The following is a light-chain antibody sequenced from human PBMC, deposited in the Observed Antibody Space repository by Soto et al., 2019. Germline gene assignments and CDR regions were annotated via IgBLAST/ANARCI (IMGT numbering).Light chain of an antibody. Sequence: QSALTQPASVSGSPGQSITISCTGTSSDVGGYNYVSWYQQHPGRAPKLIIFEVSNRPSGVSNCFSGSKSGNTASLTISGLQAEDEADYYCSSYTSSSTRVFGTGTKLTVL. CDR2: EVS. CDR3: SSYTSSSTRV. J-gene: IGLJ1*01. CDR1: SSDVGGYNY. V-gene: IGLV2-14*01.